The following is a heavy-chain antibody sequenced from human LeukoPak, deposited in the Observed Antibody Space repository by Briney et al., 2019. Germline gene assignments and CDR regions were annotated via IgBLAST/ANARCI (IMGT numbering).Heavy chain of an antibody. CDR1: GSTFSSHW. Sequence: GGSLRLSCAASGSTFSSHWMSWVRQAPGKGLEWVANIKQDGSEEYYVDSVKGRFTISRDNAKNSLYLQMNSLRAEDTAVYYCARDPPQWELPLDYWGQGTLVTVSS. CDR3: ARDPPQWELPLDY. CDR2: IKQDGSEE. V-gene: IGHV3-7*01. J-gene: IGHJ4*02. D-gene: IGHD4-23*01.